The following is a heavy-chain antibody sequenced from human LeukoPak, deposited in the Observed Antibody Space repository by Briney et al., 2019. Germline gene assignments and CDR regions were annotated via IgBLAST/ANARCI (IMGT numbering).Heavy chain of an antibody. Sequence: PGGSLRLSCSASGFTFSTSWMSWVRQAPGKGLEWVANINQDESVKYYVESVKGRFTISRDNATNSLYLQMNSLRAEDTAVYYCARDSRTKVGSIAAADYWGQGTLVTVSS. CDR1: GFTFSTSW. D-gene: IGHD6-13*01. V-gene: IGHV3-7*01. CDR3: ARDSRTKVGSIAAADY. J-gene: IGHJ4*02. CDR2: INQDESVK.